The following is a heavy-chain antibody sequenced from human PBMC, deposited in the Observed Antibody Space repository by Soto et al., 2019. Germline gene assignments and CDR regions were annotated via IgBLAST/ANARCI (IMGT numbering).Heavy chain of an antibody. CDR3: AKDTSAYEIDY. D-gene: IGHD5-12*01. CDR2: ISYDGNTK. CDR1: GFIFSGCA. V-gene: IGHV3-30-3*01. J-gene: IGHJ4*02. Sequence: QVQLVESGGGVVQPGRSLRLSCAASGFIFSGCAMHWVRQAPGKGLEWVAVISYDGNTKYYADSVKGRFTVSRDNSKNTLYVQMYNLSAEDTAMYYCAKDTSAYEIDYWGQGTLVTVSS.